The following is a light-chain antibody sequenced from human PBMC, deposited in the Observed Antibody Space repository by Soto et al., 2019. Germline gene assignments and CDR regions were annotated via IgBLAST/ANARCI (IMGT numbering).Light chain of an antibody. V-gene: IGLV2-14*01. CDR2: EVS. CDR1: RSDVGGYKY. Sequence: QSVLTQPASVSGSPGQSITISCTGTRSDVGGYKYVSWYQQHPGKAAKLMIYEVSNRPSGVSNRFSGSKSGNTASLTISGLQAEDEADYYCSSYTSSSTYVFGSGTKLTVL. J-gene: IGLJ1*01. CDR3: SSYTSSSTYV.